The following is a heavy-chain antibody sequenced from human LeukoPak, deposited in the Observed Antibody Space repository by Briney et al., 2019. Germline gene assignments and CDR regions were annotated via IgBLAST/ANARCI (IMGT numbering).Heavy chain of an antibody. CDR3: ARSLAAAGNYGMDV. V-gene: IGHV4-34*01. J-gene: IGHJ6*04. CDR2: INHSGST. D-gene: IGHD6-13*01. CDR1: GGSFSGYY. Sequence: SETLSLTCAVYGGSFSGYYWSWIRQPPGKGLEWIGEINHSGSTNYNPSLKSRVTISVDTSKNQFSLKLSSGTAADTAVYYCARSLAAAGNYGMDVWGKGTTVTVSS.